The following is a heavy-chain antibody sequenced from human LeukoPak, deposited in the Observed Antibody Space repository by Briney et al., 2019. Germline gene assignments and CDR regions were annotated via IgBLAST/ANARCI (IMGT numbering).Heavy chain of an antibody. D-gene: IGHD2-2*01. V-gene: IGHV3-7*01. Sequence: QPGGSLRLSCAASRFSFSNYWMTWVRQAPGKGLEWVAKIKQDGSEKFYVDSVKGRFTISRDNAKNTLYLQMNSLRVEDTAVYYCARAGYQLLPTPHWYFDLWGRGTLVTVSS. CDR3: ARAGYQLLPTPHWYFDL. CDR2: IKQDGSEK. J-gene: IGHJ2*01. CDR1: RFSFSNYW.